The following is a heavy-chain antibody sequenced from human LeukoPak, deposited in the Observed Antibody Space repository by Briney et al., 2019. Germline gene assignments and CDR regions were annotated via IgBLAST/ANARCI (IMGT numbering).Heavy chain of an antibody. Sequence: GGSLRLSCAASEFSFSTYDMSWVRQAPGKGLEWVSDISGNGVTTYYADSVKGRFTISRDNSKNTLYLQMNSLKTEDTAVYYCTRPSYDSSVSGVVYWGQGTLVTVSS. CDR3: TRPSYDSSVSGVVY. D-gene: IGHD3-22*01. J-gene: IGHJ4*02. CDR2: ISGNGVTT. V-gene: IGHV3-23*01. CDR1: EFSFSTYD.